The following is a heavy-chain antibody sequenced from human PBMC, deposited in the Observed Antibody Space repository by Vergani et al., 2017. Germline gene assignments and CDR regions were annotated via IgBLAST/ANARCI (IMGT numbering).Heavy chain of an antibody. CDR1: GYTFTGYY. CDR2: INPNSGGT. CDR3: ARDPHRDILTGYYDY. Sequence: QVQLVQSGAEVKKPGASVKVSCKASGYTFTGYYMHWVRQAPGQGLEWMGWINPNSGGTNYAQKFQGRVTMTRDTSISTAYMELSRLRSDDTAVYYCARDPHRDILTGYYDYWGQGTLVTVSS. D-gene: IGHD3-9*01. J-gene: IGHJ4*02. V-gene: IGHV1-2*02.